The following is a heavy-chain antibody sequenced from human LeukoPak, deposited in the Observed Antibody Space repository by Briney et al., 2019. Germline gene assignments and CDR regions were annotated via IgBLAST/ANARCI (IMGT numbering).Heavy chain of an antibody. CDR2: ISAYSGHT. J-gene: IGHJ4*02. Sequence: GASVKVSCKASGYTFFSYGITWVRQAPGQGLEWMGWISAYSGHTKYAQNLQGRVTMTTDTSTSTAYMELRSLRSDDTAVYYCARVEFGELLDYWGQGTLVTVSS. D-gene: IGHD3-10*01. CDR1: GYTFFSYG. CDR3: ARVEFGELLDY. V-gene: IGHV1-18*01.